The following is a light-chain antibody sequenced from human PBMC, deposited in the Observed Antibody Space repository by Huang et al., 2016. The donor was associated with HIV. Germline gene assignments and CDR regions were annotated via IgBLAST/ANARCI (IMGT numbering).Light chain of an antibody. Sequence: AVHMTQSPSSLSASVGDRITITCPASPGVRGYLGWYQQKPGKAPKLLIYGTSTLQNGVPSRFSGSGSGTHYTLSINSLQPEDFATYYCLQAATYPWTFGQGTKVEIK. CDR3: LQAATYPWT. V-gene: IGKV1-6*01. CDR1: PGVRGY. CDR2: GTS. J-gene: IGKJ1*01.